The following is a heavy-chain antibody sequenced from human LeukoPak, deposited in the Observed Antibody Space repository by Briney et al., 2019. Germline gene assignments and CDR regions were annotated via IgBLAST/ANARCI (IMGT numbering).Heavy chain of an antibody. CDR1: GFTFSSYA. D-gene: IGHD1-7*01. V-gene: IGHV3-30*04. CDR3: ARDGNWNYFQYYYGMDV. J-gene: IGHJ6*02. CDR2: ISYDGSDK. Sequence: PGGSLRLSCAASGFTFSSYAMHWVRQAPGKGLEWVAVISYDGSDKYYADSVKGRFTISRDNSKNTLYLQMNSLRAEDTAVYYCARDGNWNYFQYYYGMDVWGQGTTVTVSS.